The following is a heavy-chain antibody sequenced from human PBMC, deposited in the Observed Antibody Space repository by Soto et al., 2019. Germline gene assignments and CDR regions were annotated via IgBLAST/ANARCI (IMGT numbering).Heavy chain of an antibody. V-gene: IGHV4-59*01. D-gene: IGHD3-16*01. J-gene: IGHJ4*02. CDR1: GGSISSYY. CDR2: IYYSGST. Sequence: QVQLQESGPGLVKPSETLSLTCTVSGGSISSYYWSWIRQPPGKGLEWIGYIYYSGSTNYTPSLXSRAAIXXDTSKNQFSLQLRSVTAADTAVYSCASRYGGNFDYWGQGTLVTVSS. CDR3: ASRYGGNFDY.